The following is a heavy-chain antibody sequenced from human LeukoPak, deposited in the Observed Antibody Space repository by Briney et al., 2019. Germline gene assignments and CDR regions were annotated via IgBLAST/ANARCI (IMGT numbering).Heavy chain of an antibody. D-gene: IGHD3-9*01. Sequence: SETLSLTCTVSGGSISTSNYYWSWIRQPPGTGLEWVGEINHSGSTNYNPSLKSRVTISVDTSKNQFSLKLSSVTAADTAVYYCARRAPAYDILTGRRFDPWGQGTLVTVSS. J-gene: IGHJ5*02. CDR2: INHSGST. CDR1: GGSISTSNYY. V-gene: IGHV4-39*07. CDR3: ARRAPAYDILTGRRFDP.